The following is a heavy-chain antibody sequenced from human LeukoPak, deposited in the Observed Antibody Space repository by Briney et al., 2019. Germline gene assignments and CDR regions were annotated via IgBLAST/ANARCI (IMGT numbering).Heavy chain of an antibody. V-gene: IGHV4-59*12. D-gene: IGHD5-12*01. CDR1: GVSTTNNY. CDR3: AREPTSGREPTSGRPLDY. J-gene: IGHJ4*02. Sequence: SETLSLTCSVSGVSTTNNYWSWVRQPPGKGLEWIGYMYNTVTTNYNPSLKSRVTMSLDTSKNHFSLNLSSVTAADTAVYYCAREPTSGREPTSGRPLDYWGQGTLVTVSS. CDR2: MYNTVTT.